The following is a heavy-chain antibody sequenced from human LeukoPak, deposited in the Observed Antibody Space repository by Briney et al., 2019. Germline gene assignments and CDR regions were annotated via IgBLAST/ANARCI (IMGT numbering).Heavy chain of an antibody. D-gene: IGHD3-22*01. CDR1: GFTFSSYG. V-gene: IGHV3-33*01. Sequence: GGSLRLSCAASGFTFSSYGMHWVRQAPGKGLEWVAVIRMDGSNKYYEDSVKGRFTISIDNSKNTLYLQMNSLRAEDTAVYYFVRAVEYYYDSSGYAVDYWGQGTLVT. J-gene: IGHJ4*02. CDR3: VRAVEYYYDSSGYAVDY. CDR2: IRMDGSNK.